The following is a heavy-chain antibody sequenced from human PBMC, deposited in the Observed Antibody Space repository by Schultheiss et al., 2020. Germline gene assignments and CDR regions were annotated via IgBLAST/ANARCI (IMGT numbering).Heavy chain of an antibody. CDR2: INHSGST. Sequence: SQTLSLTCAVYGGSFSGYYWSWIRQPPGKGLEWIGEINHSGSTNYNPSLKSRVTISVDTSKNQLSLQLSSVTAADTAVYYCARLQLPSPWGLGTLVTVSS. V-gene: IGHV4-34*01. CDR3: ARLQLPSP. CDR1: GGSFSGYY. J-gene: IGHJ5*02. D-gene: IGHD6-6*01.